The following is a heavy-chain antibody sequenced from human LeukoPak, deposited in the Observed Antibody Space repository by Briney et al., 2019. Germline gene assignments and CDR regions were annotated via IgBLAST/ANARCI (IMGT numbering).Heavy chain of an antibody. D-gene: IGHD6-13*01. CDR1: GGSISSNSYY. CDR2: VYHSGST. V-gene: IGHV4-39*07. Sequence: SETLSLTCTVSGGSISSNSYYWGWIRQPPGKGLEWIGSVYHSGSTYYNPSLKSRVTISVDTSKNQFSLKVSSVTAADTAVYYCARYGSIYPYYLDYWGQGTLVTVSS. J-gene: IGHJ4*02. CDR3: ARYGSIYPYYLDY.